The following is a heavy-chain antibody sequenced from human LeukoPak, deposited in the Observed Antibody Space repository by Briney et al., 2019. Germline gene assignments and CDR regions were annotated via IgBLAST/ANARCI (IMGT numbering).Heavy chain of an antibody. D-gene: IGHD2-21*02. V-gene: IGHV4-59*08. CDR1: GGSISSYY. CDR2: IYYSGST. CDR3: ARLVVSADPRWFDP. Sequence: PSETLSLTCTVSGGSISSYYWSWIRQPPGKGLEWIGYIYYSGSTNYNPSLKSRVTISVDTSKNQFSLKLSSVTAADTAVYYCARLVVSADPRWFDPWGQGTLVTVSS. J-gene: IGHJ5*02.